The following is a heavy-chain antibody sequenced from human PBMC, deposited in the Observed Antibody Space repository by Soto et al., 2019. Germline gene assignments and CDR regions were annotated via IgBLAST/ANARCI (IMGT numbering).Heavy chain of an antibody. J-gene: IGHJ4*02. CDR1: GYSFRRYW. Sequence: GETRKIACRAAGYSFRRYWISWVRQMPGRGLEWLGRIDGGDSYTKYNPSFEGHVTMSLDESISTAYLQWSRLKASDTATYFCARHYYSTAATDYRGQGTVVTVS. V-gene: IGHV5-10-1*01. CDR2: IDGGDSYT. CDR3: ARHYYSTAATDY. D-gene: IGHD1-26*01.